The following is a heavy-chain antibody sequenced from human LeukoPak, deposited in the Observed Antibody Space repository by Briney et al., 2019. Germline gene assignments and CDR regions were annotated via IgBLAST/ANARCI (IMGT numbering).Heavy chain of an antibody. CDR2: ISYDGSNK. D-gene: IGHD1-26*01. Sequence: QTGGSLRLSCAASGFTFSSYTMHWVRQAPGKGLEWVAFISYDGSNKYFADSVKGRFTISRDNSKNTLYLQMNSLRAEDTAVYYCAKDWYSGSQRDYWGQGTLVTVSS. CDR3: AKDWYSGSQRDY. V-gene: IGHV3-30-3*01. CDR1: GFTFSSYT. J-gene: IGHJ4*02.